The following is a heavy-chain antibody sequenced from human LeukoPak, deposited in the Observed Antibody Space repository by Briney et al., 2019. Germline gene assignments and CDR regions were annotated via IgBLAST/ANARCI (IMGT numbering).Heavy chain of an antibody. CDR3: ARFTYYYDSRGLRGWFDP. Sequence: SETLSLTCTVSGGSISSYYWSWIRQPPGKGLEWIGYIYYSGSTNYNPSLKSRVTISVETSKNQFSLKLSSVTAADTAVYYCARFTYYYDSRGLRGWFDPWGQGTLVTVSS. CDR1: GGSISSYY. V-gene: IGHV4-59*08. CDR2: IYYSGST. J-gene: IGHJ5*02. D-gene: IGHD3-22*01.